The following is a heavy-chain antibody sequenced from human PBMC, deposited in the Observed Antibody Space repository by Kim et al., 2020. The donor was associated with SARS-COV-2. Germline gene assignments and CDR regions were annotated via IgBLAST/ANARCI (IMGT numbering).Heavy chain of an antibody. V-gene: IGHV4-4*02. J-gene: IGHJ5*02. Sequence: SETLSLTCAVSGGSISSSNWWSWVRQPPGKGLEWIGEIYHSGSTNYNPSLKSRVTISVDKSKNQFSLKLSSVTAAETAVYYCARVGLSWDRIAASNWFDPWGQGTLVTVSS. CDR1: GGSISSSNW. CDR2: IYHSGST. CDR3: ARVGLSWDRIAASNWFDP. D-gene: IGHD6-13*01.